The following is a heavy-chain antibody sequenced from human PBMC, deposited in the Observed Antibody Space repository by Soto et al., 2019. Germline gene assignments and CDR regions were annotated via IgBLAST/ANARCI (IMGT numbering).Heavy chain of an antibody. CDR2: MSGSSSGT. Sequence: EARLLESGGGLIQPGGSLRLSCEASGFNFGAYAMSWVRQAPGKGLEWVSGMSGSSSGTYYTDSVKGRFTISRDNSKNTVYLQMNSRRGEDTAVYYCAKDRSENFWVYYYAMDVWGQGTAVTVSS. V-gene: IGHV3-23*01. CDR3: AKDRSENFWVYYYAMDV. J-gene: IGHJ6*02. CDR1: GFNFGAYA. D-gene: IGHD6-19*01.